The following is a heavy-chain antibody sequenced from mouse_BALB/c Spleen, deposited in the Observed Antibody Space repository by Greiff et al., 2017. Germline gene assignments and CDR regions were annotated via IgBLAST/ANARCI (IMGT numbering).Heavy chain of an antibody. D-gene: IGHD2-12*01. CDR2: INPSSGYT. Sequence: VMLVESGAELARPGASVKMSCKASGYTFTSYTMHWVKQRPGQGLEWIGYINPSSGYTNYNQKFKDKATLTADKSSSTAYMQLSSLTSEDSAVYYCTRYYCYDYFDYWGQVTTLTVSS. CDR1: GYTFTSYT. V-gene: IGHV1-4*01. J-gene: IGHJ2*01. CDR3: TRYYCYDYFDY.